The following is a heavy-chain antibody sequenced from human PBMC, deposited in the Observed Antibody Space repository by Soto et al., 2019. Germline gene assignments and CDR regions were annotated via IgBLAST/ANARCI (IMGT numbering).Heavy chain of an antibody. V-gene: IGHV1-3*04. J-gene: IGHJ6*02. Sequence: ASVKVSCKASGYTFTSYTMHWVRQAPGQRLEWMGWINTGNGYTKYSQKFQGRVTITRDTSASTAYMELSSLRSEDTAVYYCARDPSYYGMDVWGQGTAVTVSS. CDR1: GYTFTSYT. CDR2: INTGNGYT. CDR3: ARDPSYYGMDV.